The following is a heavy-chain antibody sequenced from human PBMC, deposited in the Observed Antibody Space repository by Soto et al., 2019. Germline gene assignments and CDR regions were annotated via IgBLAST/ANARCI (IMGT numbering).Heavy chain of an antibody. CDR2: INTGGSPT. D-gene: IGHD1-26*01. V-gene: IGHV3-11*01. J-gene: IGHJ5*02. Sequence: GGSLRLSCTVSGFAFRHNYLTWIRQAPGKGLEWLSYINTGGSPTYYADSVKGRFTISTDIAKKSLYLQMDSLRADDTGVYYCATGGIYYETWGQGTLVTVSS. CDR3: ATGGIYYET. CDR1: GFAFRHNY.